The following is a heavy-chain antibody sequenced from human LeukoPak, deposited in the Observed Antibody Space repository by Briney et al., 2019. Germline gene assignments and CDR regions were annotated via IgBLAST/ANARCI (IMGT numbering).Heavy chain of an antibody. CDR1: GGSFSGHY. Sequence: SETLSLTCAVYGGSFSGHYWTWIRQPPGKGLEWIGEINHSGSTTYNPSLNNRVTISVDASKNQFSLKLSSVTAADTAVYYCARPRYGSGSLDSWGQGTLVTVSS. J-gene: IGHJ4*02. V-gene: IGHV4-34*01. D-gene: IGHD3-10*01. CDR3: ARPRYGSGSLDS. CDR2: INHSGST.